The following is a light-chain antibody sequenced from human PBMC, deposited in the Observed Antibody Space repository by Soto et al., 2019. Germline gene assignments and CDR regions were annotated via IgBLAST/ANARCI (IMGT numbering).Light chain of an antibody. CDR2: GAS. V-gene: IGKV3-15*01. CDR1: QSIMFS. Sequence: EIVMTQSPATLSVYPGERATLSCMASQSIMFSLAWYQQKPGQAPRLLISGASTRATGIPARFSGSGSGKEFTLTISSLQSEDFAVYYCQQYYDWPPLTFGGGTNVDI. CDR3: QQYYDWPPLT. J-gene: IGKJ4*01.